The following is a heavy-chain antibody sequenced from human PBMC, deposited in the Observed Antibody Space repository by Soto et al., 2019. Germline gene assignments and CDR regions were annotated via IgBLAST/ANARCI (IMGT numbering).Heavy chain of an antibody. CDR1: GGAFRVYG. V-gene: IGHV1-69*13. CDR2: IMPILGTP. J-gene: IGHJ4*02. Sequence: GASVKVSCKASGGAFRVYGISWVRQVPGQGPEWMGGIMPILGTPQYAQMFQGRVTITADESTSTVYMELNSPKSEDTAVYYCARDVRGLKVFDYWGQGTLVTVSS. CDR3: ARDVRGLKVFDY.